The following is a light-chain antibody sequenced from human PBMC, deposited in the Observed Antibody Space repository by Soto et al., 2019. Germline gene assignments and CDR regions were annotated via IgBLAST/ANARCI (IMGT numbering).Light chain of an antibody. Sequence: EIVLTQSPATLSFAPGERATLSCRASQSVSSYLAWYQQKPGQAPRLLIYDASNRATGIPARFSGSGSGTVFTLTISSLEPEDFAVYYCQHRSNWPLTFGGGTKVEIK. V-gene: IGKV3-11*01. CDR3: QHRSNWPLT. CDR2: DAS. J-gene: IGKJ4*01. CDR1: QSVSSY.